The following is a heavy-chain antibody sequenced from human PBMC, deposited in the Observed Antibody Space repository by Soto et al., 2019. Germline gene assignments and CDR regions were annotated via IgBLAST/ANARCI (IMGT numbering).Heavy chain of an antibody. J-gene: IGHJ6*02. CDR1: GGSISSGGYY. D-gene: IGHD2-2*01. Sequence: SETLSLTCTVSGGSISSGGYYWSWIRQHPGKGLEWIGYIYYSGSTYCNPSLKSRVTISVDTSKNQFSLKLSPVTAADTAVYYCARDLLVDVVVPAAPNYYYYYGMDVWGQGTTVTVSS. CDR2: IYYSGST. V-gene: IGHV4-31*03. CDR3: ARDLLVDVVVPAAPNYYYYYGMDV.